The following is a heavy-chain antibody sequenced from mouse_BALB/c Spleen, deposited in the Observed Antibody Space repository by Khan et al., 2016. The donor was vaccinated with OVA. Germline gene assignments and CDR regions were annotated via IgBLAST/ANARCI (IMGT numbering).Heavy chain of an antibody. V-gene: IGHV3-2*02. CDR3: ARSIFAN. CDR1: GYSITSDYA. Sequence: EVQLLETGPGLVKPSQSLSLTCTVTGYSITSDYAWNWIRQFPGNKLEWMGYISYSGSTSYNPSLKSRISSTRDTSKNQFFLQLNYVTSEYTATYSCARSIFANWVQGTTLTVSS. CDR2: ISYSGST. J-gene: IGHJ2*01.